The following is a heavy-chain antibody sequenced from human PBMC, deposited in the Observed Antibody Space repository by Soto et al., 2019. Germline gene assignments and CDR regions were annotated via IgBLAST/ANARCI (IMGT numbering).Heavy chain of an antibody. CDR3: ARDNFLSGYYPPRPYGMDG. J-gene: IGHJ6*02. CDR2: IYTSGST. Sequence: SETLSLTCTVSGGSISSYYWSWIRQPAGKELEWIGRIYTSGSTNYNPSLKSRVTMSVDTSKNQFSLKLGYVTAADTAVYYCARDNFLSGYYPPRPYGMDGWGQGTTVTVSS. D-gene: IGHD3-3*01. CDR1: GGSISSYY. V-gene: IGHV4-4*07.